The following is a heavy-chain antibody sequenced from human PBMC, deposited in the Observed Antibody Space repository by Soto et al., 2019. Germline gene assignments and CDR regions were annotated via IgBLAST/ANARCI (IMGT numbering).Heavy chain of an antibody. CDR2: MNPNSGET. Sequence: QVQLVQSGAEVKKPGASVKVSCKASGYIFSRQDINWVRQAPGQGLEWMGWMNPNSGETGFAQKFQGRVTMTRDTSLSTAYMEVSSLRSEDTAVYYCARGRSGSYYRPGYHYCGLDVWGQGTTVTVSS. D-gene: IGHD1-26*01. V-gene: IGHV1-8*01. CDR1: GYIFSRQD. CDR3: ARGRSGSYYRPGYHYCGLDV. J-gene: IGHJ6*01.